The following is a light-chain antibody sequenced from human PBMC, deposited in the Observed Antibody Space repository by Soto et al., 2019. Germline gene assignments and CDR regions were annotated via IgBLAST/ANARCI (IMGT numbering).Light chain of an antibody. J-gene: IGKJ1*01. V-gene: IGKV1-5*03. CDR2: KAS. CDR3: QQYNSYAWT. CDR1: HSISSW. Sequence: DIPMTQSPSTLSASVGDRVTITCRASHSISSWLAWYQQKPGKAPKLLIYKASSLESGVPSRFSGSGSGTEFTLTISSLKPDDVATYYCQQYNSYAWTFGQGTKVEIK.